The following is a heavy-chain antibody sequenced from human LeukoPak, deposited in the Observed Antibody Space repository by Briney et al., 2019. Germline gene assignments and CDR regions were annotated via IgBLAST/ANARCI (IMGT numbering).Heavy chain of an antibody. J-gene: IGHJ4*02. CDR1: GFTFGGHE. D-gene: IGHD4/OR15-4a*01. V-gene: IGHV3-48*03. CDR2: ISTTGSTI. CDR3: ARGALTYYYDS. Sequence: GGSLRLSCAASGFTFGGHEMNWVRQAPGKGLEWLSYISTTGSTIYYADSVKGRFTISRDNAKNSLFLQMNSLRAEDTALYYCARGALTYYYDSWGQGTLVTVSS.